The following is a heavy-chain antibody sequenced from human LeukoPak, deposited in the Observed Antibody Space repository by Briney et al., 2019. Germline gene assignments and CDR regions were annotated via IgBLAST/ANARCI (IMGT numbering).Heavy chain of an antibody. CDR2: IKHSRTT. D-gene: IGHD3-16*01. J-gene: IGHJ6*02. CDR1: GGSFCGYY. Sequence: PSEALSLTCAAYGGSFCGYYRCRIRHPPGTRMERNGEIKHSRTTNYNPSFKNRVTISGDTSKDQFSLKLSSVTGAYTAVYYCAREGVYDYVWGSWVAGYYYYYYGMDVWGQGSTVTVSS. V-gene: IGHV4-34*01. CDR3: AREGVYDYVWGSWVAGYYYYYYGMDV.